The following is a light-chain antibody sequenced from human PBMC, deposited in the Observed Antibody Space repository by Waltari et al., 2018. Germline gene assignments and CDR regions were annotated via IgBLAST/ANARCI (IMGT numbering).Light chain of an antibody. J-gene: IGKJ5*01. Sequence: EIVLTQSPGPLSLSPGERATLSCRASQSISSSSLAWYQPKPGQAPRLLIYGASSRATGIPDRFSGSGSGTDFTLTISRLEPEDFAVYYCQQYGSSLITFGQGTRLEIK. CDR2: GAS. CDR1: QSISSSS. V-gene: IGKV3-20*01. CDR3: QQYGSSLIT.